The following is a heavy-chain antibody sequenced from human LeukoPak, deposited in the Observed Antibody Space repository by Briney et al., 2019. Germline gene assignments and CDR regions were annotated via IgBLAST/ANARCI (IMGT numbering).Heavy chain of an antibody. J-gene: IGHJ4*02. D-gene: IGHD5-18*01. CDR3: AKFRGYTYGFGDY. V-gene: IGHV3-23*01. CDR2: ISESGGST. Sequence: GGSLRLSCAASGFTFRSYAMSWVRQAPGKGLEWVSDISESGGSTHYADSVKGRFTISRDNSKNTLYLQMNTLRAEDTAVYFCAKFRGYTYGFGDYWGQGILVTVSS. CDR1: GFTFRSYA.